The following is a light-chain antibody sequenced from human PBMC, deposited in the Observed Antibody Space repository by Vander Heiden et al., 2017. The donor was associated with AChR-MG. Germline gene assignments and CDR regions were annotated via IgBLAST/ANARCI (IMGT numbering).Light chain of an antibody. J-gene: IGKJ1*01. CDR2: KAS. CDR1: QSISDW. V-gene: IGKV1-5*03. CDR3: QQYDHYSPRT. Sequence: DIQMTQSPSTLSASVGDRVTITCRASQSISDWLAWYQQKPGKAPKLLIFKASSLESGVPSRFSGSGSGSQFTLTISSLQPDDFATYYCQQYDHYSPRTFGQGTKVEIK.